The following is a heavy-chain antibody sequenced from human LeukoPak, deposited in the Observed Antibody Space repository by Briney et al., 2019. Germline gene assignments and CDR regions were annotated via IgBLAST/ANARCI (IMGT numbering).Heavy chain of an antibody. V-gene: IGHV4-39*01. D-gene: IGHD3-9*01. J-gene: IGHJ4*02. CDR3: ASRNDILTGYFSNFDY. CDR1: GDSISSTGYY. CDR2: IYYSGST. Sequence: SETLSLTCTVSGDSISSTGYYWGWIRQPPGKGLEWIGTIYYSGSTSYNPSLKSRVTISVDTSKNQFSLKLSSATAADTAVYFCASRNDILTGYFSNFDYWGQGTLVTVSS.